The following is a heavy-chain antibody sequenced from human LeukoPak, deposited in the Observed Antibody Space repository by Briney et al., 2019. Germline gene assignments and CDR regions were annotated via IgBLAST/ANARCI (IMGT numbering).Heavy chain of an antibody. V-gene: IGHV4-59*12. CDR3: ARDEEGAGSFDY. J-gene: IGHJ4*02. D-gene: IGHD6-19*01. CDR1: GGSISSYY. CDR2: IYYSGST. Sequence: SETLSLTCTVSGGSISSYYWSWIRQPPGKGLEWIGYIYYSGSTYYNPSLKSRVTISVGTSKNQFSLKLSSVTAADTAVYYCARDEEGAGSFDYWGQGTLVTVSS.